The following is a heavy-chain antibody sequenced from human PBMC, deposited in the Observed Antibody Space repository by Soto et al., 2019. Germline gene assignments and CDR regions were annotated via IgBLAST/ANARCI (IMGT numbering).Heavy chain of an antibody. CDR1: GDSISNGCYY. CDR3: ARALAARHISFDF. CDR2: IYYRGST. D-gene: IGHD6-6*01. J-gene: IGHJ4*02. Sequence: QVQLQESGPGLVKPSQTLSLPCTVSGDSISNGCYYWSWIGQHPGKVLEWIGYIYYRGSTYYNPSLKSRVSISLDTSKNQFSLKLNSVTAADTALYYSARALAARHISFDFRGQGTLVTVSS. V-gene: IGHV4-31*03.